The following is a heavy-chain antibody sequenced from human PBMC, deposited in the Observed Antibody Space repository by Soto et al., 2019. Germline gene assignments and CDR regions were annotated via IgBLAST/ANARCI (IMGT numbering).Heavy chain of an antibody. CDR3: AREYCSSPSCYLPDY. V-gene: IGHV1-18*01. J-gene: IGHJ4*02. CDR2: ISTYNGNT. D-gene: IGHD2-2*01. Sequence: ASVKVSCKASGYTFTSYGISWVRQAPGQGLEWMGWISTYNGNTNYAQKLQGRVTMTTDTSTSTVYMELRSLRSDDTALYYCAREYCSSPSCYLPDYWGQGTLVTVSS. CDR1: GYTFTSYG.